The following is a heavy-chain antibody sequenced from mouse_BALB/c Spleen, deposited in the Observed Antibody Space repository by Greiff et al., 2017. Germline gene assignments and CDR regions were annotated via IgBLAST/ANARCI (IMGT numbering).Heavy chain of an antibody. J-gene: IGHJ4*01. CDR2: ISNGGGST. Sequence: EVKLMESGGGLVQPGGSLKLSCAASGFTFSSYTMSWVRQTPEKRLEWVAYISNGGGSTYYPDTVKGRFTISRDNAKNTLYLQMSSLKSEDTAMYYCARHPPYGNYEDYAMDYWGQGTSVTVSS. CDR3: ARHPPYGNYEDYAMDY. V-gene: IGHV5-12-2*01. CDR1: GFTFSSYT. D-gene: IGHD2-1*01.